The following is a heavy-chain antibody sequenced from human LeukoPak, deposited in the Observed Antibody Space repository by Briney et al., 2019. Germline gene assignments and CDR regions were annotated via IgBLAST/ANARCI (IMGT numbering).Heavy chain of an antibody. J-gene: IGHJ6*02. CDR2: ISYDGSNK. CDR1: GFTFSSYA. CDR3: AREVTAMVTSYYYGMDV. Sequence: GSLRLSCAASGFTFSSYAMHWVRQAPGKGLEWVAVISYDGSNKYYADSVKGRFTISRDNAKNSLYLQMNSLRAEDTAVYYCAREVTAMVTSYYYGMDVWGQGTTVTVSS. D-gene: IGHD5-18*01. V-gene: IGHV3-30-3*01.